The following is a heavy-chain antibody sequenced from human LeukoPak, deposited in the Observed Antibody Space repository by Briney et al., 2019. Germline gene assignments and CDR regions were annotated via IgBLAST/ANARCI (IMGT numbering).Heavy chain of an antibody. J-gene: IGHJ3*02. D-gene: IGHD1-26*01. CDR3: ARDLSGSYYGAFDI. V-gene: IGHV4-39*02. CDR1: GGYISTSNYY. Sequence: SETLSLTCTVSGGYISTSNYYWGWIRQSPGKGLEWIGNIYYSGSTYYNPSLRSRVSLSIDTSMNQFSLKVNSLTVADTAVYYCARDLSGSYYGAFDIWGQGTMVTVSS. CDR2: IYYSGST.